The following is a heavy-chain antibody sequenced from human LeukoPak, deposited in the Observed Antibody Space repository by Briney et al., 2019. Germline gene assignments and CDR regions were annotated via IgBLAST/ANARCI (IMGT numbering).Heavy chain of an antibody. CDR3: AKDGYCSSTSCQSLWFDP. CDR2: ISGSGGST. J-gene: IGHJ5*02. Sequence: GGSLRLSCAASGFTFSSYAMGWVRQAPGKGLEWVSAISGSGGSTYYADSVKGRFTISRDNSKNTLYLQMNSLRAEDTAVYYCAKDGYCSSTSCQSLWFDPWGQGTLVTVSS. CDR1: GFTFSSYA. D-gene: IGHD2-2*03. V-gene: IGHV3-23*01.